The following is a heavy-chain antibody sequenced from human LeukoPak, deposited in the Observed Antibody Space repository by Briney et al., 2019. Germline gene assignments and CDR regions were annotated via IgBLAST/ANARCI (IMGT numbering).Heavy chain of an antibody. V-gene: IGHV4-39*01. CDR2: IYYSGST. CDR3: ARGGSLGYCSGGSCPPFDY. J-gene: IGHJ4*02. CDR1: GGSISSSSYY. Sequence: PSETLSLTCTVSGGSISSSSYYWGWIRQPPGKGLEWIGSIYYSGSTYYNPSLKSRVTISVDTSKNQFSLKLSSVTAADTAVYYCARGGSLGYCSGGSCPPFDYWGQGTLVTVSS. D-gene: IGHD2-15*01.